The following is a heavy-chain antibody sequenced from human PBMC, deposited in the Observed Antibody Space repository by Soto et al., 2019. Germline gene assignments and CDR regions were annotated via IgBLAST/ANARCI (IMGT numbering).Heavy chain of an antibody. CDR2: IYYSGST. CDR3: VIAARPGDYFDY. Sequence: SETLSLTCTVSGGSISSSSYYWGWIRQPPGKGLEWIGSIYYSGSTYYNPSLKSRVTISVDTSKNQFSLKLSSVTAADTAVYYCVIAARPGDYFDYWGQGTLVTISS. J-gene: IGHJ4*02. CDR1: GGSISSSSYY. V-gene: IGHV4-39*01. D-gene: IGHD6-6*01.